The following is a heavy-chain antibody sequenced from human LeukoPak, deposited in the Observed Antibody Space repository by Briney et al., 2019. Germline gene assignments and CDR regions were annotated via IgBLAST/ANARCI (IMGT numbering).Heavy chain of an antibody. J-gene: IGHJ4*02. CDR2: IKQDGSEK. CDR3: ARDYGDSGYDLVKDY. V-gene: IGHV3-7*05. D-gene: IGHD5-12*01. CDR1: GFTFSTYW. Sequence: GGSLRLSCAASGFTFSTYWMTWVRQAPGKGLEWVANIKQDGSEKYYVDSVKGRFTISRDNAKNSLYLQMNSLRAEDTAVYYCARDYGDSGYDLVKDYWGQGTLVTVSS.